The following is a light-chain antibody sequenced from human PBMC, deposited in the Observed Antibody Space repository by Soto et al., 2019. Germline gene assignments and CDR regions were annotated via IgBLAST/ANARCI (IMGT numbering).Light chain of an antibody. CDR2: RNN. Sequence: QSVLTQPPSVSGAPGQRVTISCTGSSSNIGAGYDVHWYQQLPRTAPKLLIYRNNNRPSGVPDRFSGSKSGTSASLAITGLQAEDEADHYCQSYDSSLSGWVFGGGTKLTVL. CDR1: SSNIGAGYD. J-gene: IGLJ2*01. CDR3: QSYDSSLSGWV. V-gene: IGLV1-40*01.